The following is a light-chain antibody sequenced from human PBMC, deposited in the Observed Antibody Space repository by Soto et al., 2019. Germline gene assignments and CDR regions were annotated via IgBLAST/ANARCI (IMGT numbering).Light chain of an antibody. CDR3: QQYGSSQS. CDR2: GAS. Sequence: EIVLTQSPGTLSLSPGERATLSCRASQSVSSSYFAWYQQKPGQAPRLLIYGASSRATGIPARFSGSGSGTXXTXXXSRLEPEDFAVYYCQQYGSSQSFGQGTKVEIK. J-gene: IGKJ1*01. V-gene: IGKV3-20*01. CDR1: QSVSSSY.